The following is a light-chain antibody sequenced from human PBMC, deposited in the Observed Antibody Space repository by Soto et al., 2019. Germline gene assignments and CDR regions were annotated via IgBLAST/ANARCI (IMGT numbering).Light chain of an antibody. Sequence: EIMLTQSPATLSLSPGERATLSCRASQSVSSTYLAWYQQKPGQAPRLLIYGASSRATGIPDRFSGSGSGTDFTLTISRLEPEDFAVYYCQHRNNWPLTFGGGTKVDIK. V-gene: IGKV3D-20*02. CDR3: QHRNNWPLT. CDR1: QSVSSTY. J-gene: IGKJ4*01. CDR2: GAS.